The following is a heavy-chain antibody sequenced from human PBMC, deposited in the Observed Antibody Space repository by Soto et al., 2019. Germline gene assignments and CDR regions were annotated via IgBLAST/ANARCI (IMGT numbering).Heavy chain of an antibody. CDR3: ASPTVCCSSTSCSYYYYGMDV. V-gene: IGHV1-2*02. CDR1: GYTFTGYY. D-gene: IGHD2-2*01. Sequence: ASVKVSCKASGYTFTGYYMHWVRQAPGQGLEWMGWINPNSGGTNYAQKFQGRGTMTRDTSISTAYMELSRLRSDDTAGYYGASPTVCCSSTSCSYYYYGMDVWGQGTTVTVSS. CDR2: INPNSGGT. J-gene: IGHJ6*02.